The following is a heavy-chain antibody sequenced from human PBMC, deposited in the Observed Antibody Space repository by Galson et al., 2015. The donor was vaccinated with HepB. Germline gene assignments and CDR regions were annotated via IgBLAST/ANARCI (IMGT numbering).Heavy chain of an antibody. CDR3: ARVPQPYYDILTGYYKGNAFDI. CDR1: GGSISSYY. D-gene: IGHD3-9*01. J-gene: IGHJ3*02. CDR2: IYYSGST. Sequence: TLSLTCPVSGGSISSYYWSWIRQPPGKGLEWIGYIYYSGSTNYNPSLKSRVTISLDTSKNQFSLKLSSVTAAETAVYYCARVPQPYYDILTGYYKGNAFDIWGQGTMVTVSS. V-gene: IGHV4-59*01.